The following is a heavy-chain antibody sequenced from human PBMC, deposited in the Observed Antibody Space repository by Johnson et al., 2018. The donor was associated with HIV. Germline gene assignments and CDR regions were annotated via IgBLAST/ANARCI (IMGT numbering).Heavy chain of an antibody. V-gene: IGHV3-9*01. J-gene: IGHJ3*02. Sequence: VQLVESGGGLVQPGRSLRLSCAPSGFTFDDYAMHLVRPAPGKGLDRVSGISWNSGSIDYADAVKGRFTISRDNSKNTLYLQMNSLRAEDTAIYYCVKGMDSSSWYAFDIWGQGTMVTVSS. D-gene: IGHD6-13*01. CDR1: GFTFDDYA. CDR3: VKGMDSSSWYAFDI. CDR2: ISWNSGSI.